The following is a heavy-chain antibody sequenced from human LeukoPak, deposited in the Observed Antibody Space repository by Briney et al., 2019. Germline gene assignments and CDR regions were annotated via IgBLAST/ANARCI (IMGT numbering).Heavy chain of an antibody. CDR1: GYSISSGYY. J-gene: IGHJ4*02. V-gene: IGHV4-38-2*02. CDR2: IYHSGST. D-gene: IGHD2-2*01. Sequence: SETLSLTCTVSGYSISSGYYWGWIRQPPGKGLEWIGSIYHSGSTYYNPSLKSRVTISVDTSKNQFSLKLSSVTAADTAVYHCASQDIVVVPAAFDYWGQGTLVTVSS. CDR3: ASQDIVVVPAAFDY.